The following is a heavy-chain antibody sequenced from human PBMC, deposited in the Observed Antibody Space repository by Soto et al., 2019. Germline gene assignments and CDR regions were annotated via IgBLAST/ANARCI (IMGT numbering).Heavy chain of an antibody. Sequence: PSETLSLTCAVYGGSFSGYCWSWIRQPPGKGLEWIGEINHSGSTNYNPSPKSRVTISVDTSKNQFSLKLSSVTAADTAVYYCAREKLLWFGELLYYYYGMDVWGQGTTVTVSS. V-gene: IGHV4-34*01. CDR2: INHSGST. J-gene: IGHJ6*02. CDR3: AREKLLWFGELLYYYYGMDV. CDR1: GGSFSGYC. D-gene: IGHD3-10*01.